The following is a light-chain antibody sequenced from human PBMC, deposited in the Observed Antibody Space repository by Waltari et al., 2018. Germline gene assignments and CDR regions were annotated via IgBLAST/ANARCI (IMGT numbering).Light chain of an antibody. CDR3: QHYVRLPAT. CDR2: GAS. V-gene: IGKV3-20*01. CDR1: QSVSRA. J-gene: IGKJ1*01. Sequence: EIVLTQSPGSLSSSPGERVTLWCRASQSVSRALAWYQQKPGQAPRLLIFGASNRATGIPDRFSGSGSETDFSLTISRLEPEDFAVYYCQHYVRLPATFGRGTKVEIK.